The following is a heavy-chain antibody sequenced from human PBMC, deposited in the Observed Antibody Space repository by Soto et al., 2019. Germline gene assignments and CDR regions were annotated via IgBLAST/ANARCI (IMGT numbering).Heavy chain of an antibody. V-gene: IGHV1-69*13. D-gene: IGHD3-22*01. CDR3: ARDPEPYYDSSGSLAYFDY. CDR2: IIPIFGTA. J-gene: IGHJ4*02. Sequence: SVKVSCKASGCTFSSYAISCVRQAPGQVLEWMGGIIPIFGTANYAQKFQGRVTITADESTSTAYMELSSLRSEDTAVYYCARDPEPYYDSSGSLAYFDYWGQGTLVTVSS. CDR1: GCTFSSYA.